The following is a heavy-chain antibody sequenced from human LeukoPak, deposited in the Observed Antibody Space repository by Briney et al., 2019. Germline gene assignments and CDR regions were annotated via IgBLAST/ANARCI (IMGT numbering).Heavy chain of an antibody. D-gene: IGHD2-15*01. CDR3: ARDLERYCSGGSCYHDRGSYYFDY. Sequence: ASVKVSCKASGYTFTSYGISWVRQAPGHGLEWMGWISAYNGNTNYAQKLQGRVTMTTDTSTSTAYMELRSLRSDDTAVYYCARDLERYCSGGSCYHDRGSYYFDYWGQGTLVTVSS. CDR1: GYTFTSYG. CDR2: ISAYNGNT. J-gene: IGHJ4*02. V-gene: IGHV1-18*01.